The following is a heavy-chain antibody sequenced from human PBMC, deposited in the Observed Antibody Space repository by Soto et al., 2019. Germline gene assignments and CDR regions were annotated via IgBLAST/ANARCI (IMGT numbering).Heavy chain of an antibody. D-gene: IGHD3-22*01. J-gene: IGHJ3*02. CDR3: ARGIITQIVVGGGDDAFDI. CDR2: IYHSGST. V-gene: IGHV4-4*02. CDR1: GGSISSSNW. Sequence: SETLSLTCAVSGGSISSSNWWSWVRQPPGKGLEWIGEIYHSGSTNYNPSLKSRVTISVDKSKNHFSLKLTSLTAAPTGVYYCARGIITQIVVGGGDDAFDIWGQGTMVT.